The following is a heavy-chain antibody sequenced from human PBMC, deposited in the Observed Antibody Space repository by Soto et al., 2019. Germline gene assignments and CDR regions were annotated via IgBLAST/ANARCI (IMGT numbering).Heavy chain of an antibody. CDR1: GFTFSSYG. Sequence: QVQLVESGGGVVQPGRSLRLSCAASGFTFSSYGMHWVRQAPGKGLEWVAVISYDGSNKYYADSVKGRFTISRDKSKNPLYLQMNSLGAEDKAVYYCAKDLQAAGSGYYPSWFDPWGQGALVTVSS. CDR2: ISYDGSNK. V-gene: IGHV3-30*18. D-gene: IGHD3-22*01. CDR3: AKDLQAAGSGYYPSWFDP. J-gene: IGHJ5*02.